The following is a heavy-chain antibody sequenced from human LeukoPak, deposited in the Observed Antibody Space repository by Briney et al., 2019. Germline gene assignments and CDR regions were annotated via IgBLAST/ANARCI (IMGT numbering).Heavy chain of an antibody. CDR1: GFTFSSYG. Sequence: PGGSLRLSCAASGFTFSSYGMHWVRQAPGKGLEWVAVISYDGSNKYYEDSVKGRFTISRDNSKNTLYLQMNSLRAEDMAVYYCANGYCTNGVCYPYYYYYMDVWGKGTTVTISS. CDR2: ISYDGSNK. CDR3: ANGYCTNGVCYPYYYYYMDV. D-gene: IGHD2-8*01. V-gene: IGHV3-30*18. J-gene: IGHJ6*03.